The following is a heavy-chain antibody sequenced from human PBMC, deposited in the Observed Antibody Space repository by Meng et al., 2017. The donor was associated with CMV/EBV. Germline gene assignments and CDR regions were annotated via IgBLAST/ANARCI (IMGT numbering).Heavy chain of an antibody. CDR1: GFTFSSYS. D-gene: IGHD2-2*01. CDR3: ATRYCSSTSCHSYYYGMDA. CDR2: ISSSSSYI. J-gene: IGHJ6*02. Sequence: GGSLRLSCAASGFTFSSYSMNWVRQAPGKGLEWVSSISSSSSYIYYADSVKGRFTISRDNAKNSLYLQMNSLRAEDTAVYYCATRYCSSTSCHSYYYGMDAWGQGTTVTVSS. V-gene: IGHV3-21*01.